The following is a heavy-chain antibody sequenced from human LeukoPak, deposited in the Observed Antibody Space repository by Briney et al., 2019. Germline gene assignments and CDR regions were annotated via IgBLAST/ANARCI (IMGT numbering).Heavy chain of an antibody. Sequence: ASVKVSCKASGYTFVNFGLIWVRQAPGQGLEWMGWISGYNGNTKYAQKTQGRVTMTTDTSTSTAYMELRSLRSDDTAVYYCARYLGDYDYYYYMDVWGKGTKVTVFS. CDR1: GYTFVNFG. CDR2: ISGYNGNT. V-gene: IGHV1-18*01. D-gene: IGHD2-21*02. J-gene: IGHJ6*03. CDR3: ARYLGDYDYYYYMDV.